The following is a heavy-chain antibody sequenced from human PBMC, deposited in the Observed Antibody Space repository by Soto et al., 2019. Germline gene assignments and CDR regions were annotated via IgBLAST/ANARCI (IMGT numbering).Heavy chain of an antibody. D-gene: IGHD3-10*01. CDR2: VTVTGGST. V-gene: IGHV3-23*01. CDR1: AISFNTYG. Sequence: PXESLRLSCAASAISFNTYGLTWVRQAPGKGLEWVSTVTVTGGSTYYADSVKGRFTISRDRSNYTVSLLLNSLRVEDTAIYYCAGQRSPEGWFDPWGQGTLVTGSS. J-gene: IGHJ5*02. CDR3: AGQRSPEGWFDP.